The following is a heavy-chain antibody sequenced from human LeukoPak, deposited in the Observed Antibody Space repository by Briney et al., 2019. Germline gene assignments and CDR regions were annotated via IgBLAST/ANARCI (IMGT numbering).Heavy chain of an antibody. CDR1: GFSFGSYA. D-gene: IGHD6-19*01. CDR2: ISSSSSYI. CDR3: ARPPRYSSGWYDY. V-gene: IGHV3-21*01. J-gene: IGHJ4*02. Sequence: GGSLRLSCAASGFSFGSYAMGWTRQAPGKGLEWVSSISSSSSYIYYADSVKGRFTISRDNAKNSLYLQMNSLRAEDTAVYYCARPPRYSSGWYDYWGQGTLVTVSS.